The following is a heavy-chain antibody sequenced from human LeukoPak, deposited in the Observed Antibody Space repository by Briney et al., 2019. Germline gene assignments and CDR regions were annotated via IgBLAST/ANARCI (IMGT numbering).Heavy chain of an antibody. CDR2: IKQDGTEK. CDR3: AIKRPEPGGFDP. J-gene: IGHJ5*02. D-gene: IGHD1-14*01. CDR1: GFSFSSYW. Sequence: PGGSLRLSCATSGFSFSSYWMTWVRQAPGKGLEWVANIKQDGTEKYYVDSAKGRFTISRDNAKNSLSLEMNNLRAEDTGVYYYAIKRPEPGGFDPWGQGTLVTVSS. V-gene: IGHV3-7*01.